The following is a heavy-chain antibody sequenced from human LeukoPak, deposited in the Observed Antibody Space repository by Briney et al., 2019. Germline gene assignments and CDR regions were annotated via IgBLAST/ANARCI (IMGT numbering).Heavy chain of an antibody. J-gene: IGHJ4*02. D-gene: IGHD3-10*01. CDR1: GFTVSSNY. CDR2: IYSGGST. V-gene: IGHV3-66*01. Sequence: GGSLRLSCAASGFTVSSNYMSWVPQAPGKGLEWVSVIYSGGSTFYADSVKGRFTISRDNSRNTLYLQMNGLRVEDSAVYYCARDFYASGDYYHNYWGQGTLVTVSS. CDR3: ARDFYASGDYYHNY.